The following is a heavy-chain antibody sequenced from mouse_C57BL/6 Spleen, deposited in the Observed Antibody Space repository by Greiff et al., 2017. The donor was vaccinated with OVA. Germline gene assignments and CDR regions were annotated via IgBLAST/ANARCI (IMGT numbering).Heavy chain of an antibody. J-gene: IGHJ2*01. CDR1: GYAFSSYW. V-gene: IGHV1-80*01. CDR3: ARPGYDYVVDY. Sequence: QVQLQQSGAELVKPGASVKISCKASGYAFSSYWMNWVKQRPGKGLEWIGQIYPGDGDTNYNGKFKGKATLTADKSSSTAYMQLSSLTSEDSAVYFCARPGYDYVVDYWGQGTTLTVSS. CDR2: IYPGDGDT. D-gene: IGHD2-4*01.